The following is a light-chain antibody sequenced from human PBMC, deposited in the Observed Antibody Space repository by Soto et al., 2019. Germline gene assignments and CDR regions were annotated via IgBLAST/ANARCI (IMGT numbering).Light chain of an antibody. V-gene: IGLV2-14*01. J-gene: IGLJ1*01. CDR1: TSDLGGHNY. CDR3: CSYTSTSTHV. CDR2: EVS. Sequence: QSALTQPAPVSGSPEQSITISCTQTTSDLGGHNYVSWYQHHPGRAGKLIIYEVSYRPSEVSNRFSGSKSSNTASRTISGLQADDEADYYCCSYTSTSTHVFGTETKVTGL.